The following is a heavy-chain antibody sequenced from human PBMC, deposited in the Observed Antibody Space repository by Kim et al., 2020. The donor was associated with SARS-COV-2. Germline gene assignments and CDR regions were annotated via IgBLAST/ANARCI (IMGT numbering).Heavy chain of an antibody. V-gene: IGHV3-23*03. CDR3: AKGYYGNGPHTSDY. CDR1: GFTFSSYA. D-gene: IGHD3-16*01. CDR2: IHAGCSRT. J-gene: IGHJ4*02. Sequence: GGSLRLSCAASGFTFSSYAMSWVGQAPGRGLEWVSLIHAGCSRTYYADSVRGRFTISTDASKNTVFLQMDTLRADDTAVYYCAKGYYGNGPHTSDYWGQG.